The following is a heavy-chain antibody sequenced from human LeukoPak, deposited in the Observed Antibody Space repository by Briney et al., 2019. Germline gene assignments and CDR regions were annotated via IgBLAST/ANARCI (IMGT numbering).Heavy chain of an antibody. D-gene: IGHD5-24*01. CDR2: IRSKAYGGTT. CDR1: GFTFGDYA. Sequence: PGRSLRLSCTASGFTFGDYAMSWVRQAPGKGLEWVGFIRSKAYGGTTEYAASVKGRFTISRDDSKSIAYLQMNSLKTEDTAVYYCTRGEEIATITTTLDFDYWGQGTLVTVSS. J-gene: IGHJ4*02. CDR3: TRGEEIATITTTLDFDY. V-gene: IGHV3-49*04.